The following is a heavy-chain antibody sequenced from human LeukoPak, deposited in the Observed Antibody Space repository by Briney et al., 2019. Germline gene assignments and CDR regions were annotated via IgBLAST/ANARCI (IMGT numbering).Heavy chain of an antibody. D-gene: IGHD2/OR15-2a*01. CDR2: IYYSGST. CDR1: GGSISSSSYY. J-gene: IGHJ4*02. V-gene: IGHV4-39*07. CDR3: ARDFYEFDY. Sequence: SETLSLTCTVSGGSISSSSYYWGWIRQPPGKGLEWIGSIYYSGSTYYNPSLKSRVTISVDTSKNQFSLKLSSVTAADTAVYYCARDFYEFDYWGQGTLVTVSS.